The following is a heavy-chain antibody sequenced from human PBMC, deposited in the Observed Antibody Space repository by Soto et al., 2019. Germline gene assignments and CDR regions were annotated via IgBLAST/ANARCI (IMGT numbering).Heavy chain of an antibody. CDR1: GFTFSSYG. D-gene: IGHD2-21*02. CDR2: ISYDGSNK. Sequence: QVQLVESGGGVVQPGRSLRLSCAASGFTFSSYGMHWVRQAPGKGLEWVAVISYDGSNKYYADSVKGRFTISRDNSKNTLYLPMYSLRAEHTAVYYCAKDKVPVVVTAPLDYWGQGTLVTVSS. CDR3: AKDKVPVVVTAPLDY. J-gene: IGHJ4*02. V-gene: IGHV3-30*18.